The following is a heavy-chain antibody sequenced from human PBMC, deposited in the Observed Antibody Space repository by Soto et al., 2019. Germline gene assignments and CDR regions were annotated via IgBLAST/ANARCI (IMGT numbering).Heavy chain of an antibody. J-gene: IGHJ4*02. D-gene: IGHD4-17*01. CDR2: GYHYVLT. Sequence: SETLSLTCVVSGDSIGSNVCWSWVRQPPGKGLGWIGEGYHYVLTDDNPSLKGWAKMSAAMSNNQFTLKVTSLTDADTAIDFSVKYGAGTGEYDGVDYWGQGTLVTVSS. V-gene: IGHV4-4*02. CDR3: VKYGAGTGEYDGVDY. CDR1: GDSIGSNVC.